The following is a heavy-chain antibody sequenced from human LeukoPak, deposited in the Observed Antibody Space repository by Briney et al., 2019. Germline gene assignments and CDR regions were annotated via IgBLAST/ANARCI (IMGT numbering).Heavy chain of an antibody. Sequence: GASVKVSCKASGYTFTGYYMHWVRQAPGQGLEWMGCINPNSGGTNYAQNVQGRVTMTRDTSINTAYMELSRLRSDDTAVYYCARVGWYSSSSGDIDYWGQGTMVTVSS. D-gene: IGHD6-6*01. CDR2: INPNSGGT. CDR3: ARVGWYSSSSGDIDY. CDR1: GYTFTGYY. J-gene: IGHJ4*02. V-gene: IGHV1-2*02.